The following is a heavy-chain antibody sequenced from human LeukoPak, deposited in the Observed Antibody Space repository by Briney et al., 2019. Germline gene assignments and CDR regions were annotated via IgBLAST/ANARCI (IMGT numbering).Heavy chain of an antibody. Sequence: SDTLSLTCAVSGGSISSYYWSWIRQPPGKGLEWIGYVYYSGSIYYNPSLKSRVTMSVDTSRNQFSLKLSSVTAADTAVYYCARGPWFDPWGQGTLVTVSS. CDR2: VYYSGSI. J-gene: IGHJ5*02. CDR1: GGSISSYY. CDR3: ARGPWFDP. V-gene: IGHV4-59*12.